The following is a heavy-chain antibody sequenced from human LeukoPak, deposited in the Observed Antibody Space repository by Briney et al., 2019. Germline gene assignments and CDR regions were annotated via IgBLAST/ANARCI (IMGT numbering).Heavy chain of an antibody. CDR2: IYYSGST. J-gene: IGHJ4*02. V-gene: IGHV4-59*01. D-gene: IGHD6-19*01. CDR1: GGSISSYY. Sequence: SESLSLTCTVSGGSISSYYWSWIRQPPGKGLEWIGYIYYSGSTNYNPPLKSRVTISVDTSKNQFSLKLSSVTAADTAVYYCARAVAVAGTVVVDYWGQGTLVTVSS. CDR3: ARAVAVAGTVVVDY.